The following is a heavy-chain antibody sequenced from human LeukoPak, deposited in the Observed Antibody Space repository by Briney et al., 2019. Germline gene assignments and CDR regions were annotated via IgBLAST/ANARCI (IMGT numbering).Heavy chain of an antibody. D-gene: IGHD5-24*01. CDR3: ARDRRDGYKPGDY. CDR1: GFTFSSYS. V-gene: IGHV3-48*04. Sequence: GGSLRLSCAASGFTFSSYSMNWVRQAPGKGLEWVSYISSSSSTIYYADSVKGRFTISRDNAKNSLYLQMNSLRAEDTAVYYCARDRRDGYKPGDYWGQGTLVTVSS. J-gene: IGHJ4*02. CDR2: ISSSSSTI.